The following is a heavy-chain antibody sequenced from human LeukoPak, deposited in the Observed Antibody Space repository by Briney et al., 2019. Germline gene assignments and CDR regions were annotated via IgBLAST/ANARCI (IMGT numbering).Heavy chain of an antibody. D-gene: IGHD3-10*01. J-gene: IGHJ6*04. V-gene: IGHV4-39*07. CDR1: GASINSGSNY. Sequence: SGTLSLTCRVSGASINSGSNYWGWIRQPPGKTLEWIGSIYSSGSTYYNPSLKSRVIIMIDTPKNHFSLTLSSVTAADTAVYYCARSDMVRGGLDVWGKGTTVTISS. CDR2: IYSSGST. CDR3: ARSDMVRGGLDV.